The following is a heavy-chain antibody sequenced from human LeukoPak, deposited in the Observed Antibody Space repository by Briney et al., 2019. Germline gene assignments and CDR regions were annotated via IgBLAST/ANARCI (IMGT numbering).Heavy chain of an antibody. CDR1: GFTVSSNY. CDR3: ARDYYGSGSYSTLFGY. D-gene: IGHD3-10*01. V-gene: IGHV3-66*01. Sequence: GGSLRLSCAASGFTVSSNYMSWVRQAPGKGLEWVSVIYSGGSTYYAGSVKGRFTISRDNSKNTLYLQMNSLRAEDTAVYYCARDYYGSGSYSTLFGYWGQGTLVTVSS. J-gene: IGHJ4*02. CDR2: IYSGGST.